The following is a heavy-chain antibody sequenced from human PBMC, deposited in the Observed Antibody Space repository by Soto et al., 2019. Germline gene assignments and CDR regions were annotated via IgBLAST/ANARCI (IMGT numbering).Heavy chain of an antibody. V-gene: IGHV3-53*04. CDR1: GFTVSSNY. J-gene: IGHJ4*02. CDR3: ARGLAATAHDY. Sequence: EVQLVESGGGLVQPGGSLRLSCAASGFTVSSNYMSWVRQAPGKGLEWVSVIYSGGSTYYADSVKGRFTISRHNSKNTLYLQMNSVRAEDTAVYYCARGLAATAHDYWGQGTLVTVSS. D-gene: IGHD6-25*01. CDR2: IYSGGST.